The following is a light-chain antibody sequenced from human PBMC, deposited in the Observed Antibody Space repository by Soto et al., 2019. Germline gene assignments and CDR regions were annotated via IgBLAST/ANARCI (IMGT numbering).Light chain of an antibody. V-gene: IGKV1-5*03. CDR3: QQYQHKSYPYT. CDR1: QSIDIN. CDR2: KAS. Sequence: DIQMTQSPSTLSAFVGDRVTITCRASQSIDINLAWYQQKPGKAPNLLIYKASSLESGVPSRFSGSGSGTEFTLTISSLQPDDFATYYCQQYQHKSYPYTFGQGTKLEIK. J-gene: IGKJ2*01.